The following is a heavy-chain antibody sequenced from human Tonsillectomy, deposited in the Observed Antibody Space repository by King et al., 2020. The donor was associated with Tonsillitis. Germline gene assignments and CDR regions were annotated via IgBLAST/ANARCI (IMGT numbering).Heavy chain of an antibody. CDR3: ARASKQPYSGSYYVDY. V-gene: IGHV1-8*01. Sequence: VQLVESGAEVKKPGASVKVSCKASGYTFTSYDINWVRQATGQGLEWMGWMNPNSGNTGYAQKFQGRVTMTRNTSISTAYMELSSLRSEDTAVYYCARASKQPYSGSYYVDYWGQGTLVTVSS. D-gene: IGHD1-26*01. CDR1: GYTFTSYD. CDR2: MNPNSGNT. J-gene: IGHJ4*02.